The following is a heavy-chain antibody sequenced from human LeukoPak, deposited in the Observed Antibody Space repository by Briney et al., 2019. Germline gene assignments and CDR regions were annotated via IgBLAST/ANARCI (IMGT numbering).Heavy chain of an antibody. Sequence: GGSLRLSCAASGFTFSSYEMNWVRQAPGKGLEWVSCISSSDNTIYYADSVKGRFTISRDNAKNSLYLQMNSLRAEDTAVYYCARGRGYCSSTRCYVDYWGQGTLVTVSS. CDR2: ISSSDNTI. CDR1: GFTFSSYE. J-gene: IGHJ4*02. V-gene: IGHV3-48*03. CDR3: ARGRGYCSSTRCYVDY. D-gene: IGHD2-2*01.